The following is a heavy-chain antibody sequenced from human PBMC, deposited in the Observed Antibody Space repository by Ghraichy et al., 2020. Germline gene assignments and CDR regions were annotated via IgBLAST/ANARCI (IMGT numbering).Heavy chain of an antibody. CDR2: IYSSGST. J-gene: IGHJ3*02. CDR3: ARAPYNDDGFYDDGFDT. D-gene: IGHD3-22*01. Sequence: SETLSLTFAVSGGSINSATYSWSWIRQPPGKGLEWIGYIYSSGSTYYNSSLKGRVTISADGSKNQISLKLSSVTAADTAVYYCARAPYNDDGFYDDGFDTWGQGTKVTVSS. CDR1: GGSINSATYS. V-gene: IGHV4-30-2*01.